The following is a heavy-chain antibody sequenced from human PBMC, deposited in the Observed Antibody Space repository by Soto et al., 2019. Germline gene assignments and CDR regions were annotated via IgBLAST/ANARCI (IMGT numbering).Heavy chain of an antibody. CDR3: ARVVVVVAADAFDI. Sequence: ASVKVSCKASGYTFTSYGISWVRQAPGQGLEWMGWISAYNGNTNYAQKLQGRVTMTTDTSPSTAYMELRSLRSDDTAMYYCARVVVVVAADAFDIWGQGTMVTVSS. J-gene: IGHJ3*02. V-gene: IGHV1-18*01. CDR1: GYTFTSYG. CDR2: ISAYNGNT. D-gene: IGHD2-15*01.